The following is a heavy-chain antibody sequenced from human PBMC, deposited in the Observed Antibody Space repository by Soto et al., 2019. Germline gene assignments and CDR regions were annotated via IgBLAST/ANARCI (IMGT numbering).Heavy chain of an antibody. D-gene: IGHD2-15*01. V-gene: IGHV1-46*03. CDR3: AISILRSPNDCSGGSCYFDY. Sequence: ASVKVSCKASGYTFTSYYMHWVRQAPGQGLEWMGIINPSGGSTSYAQKFQGRVTMTRDTSTSTVYMELSSLRSEDTAVYYCAISILRSPNDCSGGSCYFDYWGQGTLVTVSS. CDR2: INPSGGST. J-gene: IGHJ4*02. CDR1: GYTFTSYY.